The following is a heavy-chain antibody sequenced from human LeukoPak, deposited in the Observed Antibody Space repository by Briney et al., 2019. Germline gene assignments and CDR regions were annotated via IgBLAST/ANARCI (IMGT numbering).Heavy chain of an antibody. Sequence: GESLKISCKGSGYTFTNCWIAWVRQMPGKGLEWMGTICPGDSDTRYSPSFQGQVTISADKSTTTAYLQWSSLKASDTAMYFCARLADTTSWGQGTLVTVSS. D-gene: IGHD1-26*01. V-gene: IGHV5-51*01. CDR2: ICPGDSDT. J-gene: IGHJ5*02. CDR1: GYTFTNCW. CDR3: ARLADTTS.